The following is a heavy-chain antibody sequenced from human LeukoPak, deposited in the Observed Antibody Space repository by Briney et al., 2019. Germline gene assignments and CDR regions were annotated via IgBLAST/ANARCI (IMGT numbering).Heavy chain of an antibody. D-gene: IGHD5-24*01. CDR2: INPNSGGT. CDR1: GYTFTGYY. Sequence: ASVKVSCKASGYTFTGYYMHWVRQAPGQGPEWMGWINPNSGGTNYAQKFQGRVTMTRDTSISTAYMELSRLRSDDTAVYYCARASLDGSYYSDYWGQGTLVTVSS. V-gene: IGHV1-2*02. J-gene: IGHJ4*02. CDR3: ARASLDGSYYSDY.